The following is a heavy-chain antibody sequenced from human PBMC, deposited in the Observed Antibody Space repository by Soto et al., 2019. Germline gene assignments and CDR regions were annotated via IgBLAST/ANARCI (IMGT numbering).Heavy chain of an antibody. CDR3: VRCRNEIGATVLESYHYYNMDV. CDR2: IDYRGTT. V-gene: IGHV4-31*03. D-gene: IGHD3-3*01. Sequence: PSETLSLTCTVSGGSISSGAYYWSWVRQHPGKGLEWIGYIDYRGTTYYNPSLKSRLAISVDTSHNQFSLMLNSVTAADTAVYYCVRCRNEIGATVLESYHYYNMDVWGKGTTVTVSS. CDR1: GGSISSGAYY. J-gene: IGHJ6*03.